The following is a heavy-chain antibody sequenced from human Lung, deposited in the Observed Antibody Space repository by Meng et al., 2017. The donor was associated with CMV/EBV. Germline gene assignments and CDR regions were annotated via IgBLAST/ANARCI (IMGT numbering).Heavy chain of an antibody. CDR3: VKGRDHNNYGGSGTVDF. D-gene: IGHD4-11*01. CDR1: GFTFSSYA. CDR2: ISGSGAST. V-gene: IGHV3-23*01. Sequence: ESXKISXAVSGFTFSSYAMNWVRQAPGKGLEWVSGISGSGASTHYADFVKGWFTISRDNSKNTMYLQMKSLRAEDTAVYYCVKGRDHNNYGGSGTVDFWGQGTXVTVSS. J-gene: IGHJ4*02.